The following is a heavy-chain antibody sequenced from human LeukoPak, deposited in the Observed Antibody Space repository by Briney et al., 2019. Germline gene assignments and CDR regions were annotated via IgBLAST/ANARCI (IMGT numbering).Heavy chain of an antibody. CDR2: IYTSGTT. V-gene: IGHV4-4*07. Sequence: PSETLSLTCTVSGGSISSYYWSWIRQPAGKGLEWIGLIYTSGTTNYNPSLKSRVTMSLDTSKNQFSLKLNSVTAADTAVYYCARVFHDWGQGTMVTVSS. J-gene: IGHJ3*01. CDR1: GGSISSYY. CDR3: ARVFHD.